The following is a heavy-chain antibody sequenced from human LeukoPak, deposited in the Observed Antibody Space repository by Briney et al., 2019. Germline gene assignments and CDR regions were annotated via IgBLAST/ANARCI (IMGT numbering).Heavy chain of an antibody. Sequence: PSETLSLTCAVYGGSFSGYYWSWIRQPPGKGLEWIGEINHSGSTNYNPSLKSRVTISVDTSKNQFSLKLSSVTAADTAVHYCARPNCSGGSCYSGRDAFDIWGQGTMVTVSS. D-gene: IGHD2-15*01. J-gene: IGHJ3*02. CDR2: INHSGST. CDR3: ARPNCSGGSCYSGRDAFDI. CDR1: GGSFSGYY. V-gene: IGHV4-34*01.